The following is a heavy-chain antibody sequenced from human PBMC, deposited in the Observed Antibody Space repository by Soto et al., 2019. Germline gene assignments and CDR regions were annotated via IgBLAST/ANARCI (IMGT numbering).Heavy chain of an antibody. V-gene: IGHV3-33*01. CDR3: ARDIGTNGHDLLDY. Sequence: QVQLVESGGGVVPPGRSLRLSCAASGFTFSRYGMHGVRQAPGKGLEWVAVIWYDGSIQYYGDSVEGRFIISRDDSTNPLYRQMTGLRAEDTAMYYCARDIGTNGHDLLDYWGKGTLVTF. CDR2: IWYDGSIQ. D-gene: IGHD2-8*01. J-gene: IGHJ4*02. CDR1: GFTFSRYG.